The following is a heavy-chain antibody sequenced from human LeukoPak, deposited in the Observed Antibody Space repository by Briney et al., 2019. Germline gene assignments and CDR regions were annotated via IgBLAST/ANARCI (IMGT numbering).Heavy chain of an antibody. CDR2: ITPGGGT. J-gene: IGHJ4*02. D-gene: IGHD2-15*01. CDR3: AKVMGYCSGGSCHCFDY. CDR1: EFTFSSYV. Sequence: GGSLRLSCAASEFTFSSYVMAWVRQAPGKGLEWVSTITPGGGTYYADSVKGRFTISRDNSKNTLYLQMNSLRAEDTAVYYCAKVMGYCSGGSCHCFDYWGQGTLVTVSS. V-gene: IGHV3-23*01.